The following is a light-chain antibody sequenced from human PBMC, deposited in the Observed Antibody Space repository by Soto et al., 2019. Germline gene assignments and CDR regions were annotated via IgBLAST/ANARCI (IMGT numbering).Light chain of an antibody. CDR1: HSGSSN. CDR3: KQHTTFPPCT. Sequence: SPGHCATISCRVRHSGSSNLSWYQQKPGQAPRLLLYGASTRATGIPARFSGSGSGTAFTLPISILQPADFAVYYCKQHTTFPPCTFGHGTKVDIK. J-gene: IGKJ3*01. V-gene: IGKV3-15*01. CDR2: GAS.